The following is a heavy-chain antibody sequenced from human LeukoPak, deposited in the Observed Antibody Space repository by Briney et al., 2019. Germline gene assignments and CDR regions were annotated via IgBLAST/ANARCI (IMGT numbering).Heavy chain of an antibody. CDR2: IKSKTDGGTT. Sequence: PGRSLRLSCAASGFTFSSYAMHWVRQAPGKGLEWVGRIKSKTDGGTTEYAAAVQGRFTISRDDSKNTLYLQMNSLKTEDTAVYYCTTCGDYEGLSDYWGQGTLVTVSS. CDR3: TTCGDYEGLSDY. D-gene: IGHD4-17*01. V-gene: IGHV3-15*01. J-gene: IGHJ4*02. CDR1: GFTFSSYA.